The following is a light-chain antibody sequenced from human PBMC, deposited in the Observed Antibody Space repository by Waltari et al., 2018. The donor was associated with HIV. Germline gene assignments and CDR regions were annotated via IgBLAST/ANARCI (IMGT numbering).Light chain of an antibody. Sequence: QSVLTQPPSASGTPGQTVIISCSGSSSNIGSNSVNWYQHLPGTAPKLLIYANNQRPSGVPDRFSGSRSGTSASLAISRLQSGDEATYYCAAWDDSLNGPGYVFGAGTRVTVL. CDR1: SSNIGSNS. J-gene: IGLJ1*01. V-gene: IGLV1-44*01. CDR3: AAWDDSLNGPGYV. CDR2: ANN.